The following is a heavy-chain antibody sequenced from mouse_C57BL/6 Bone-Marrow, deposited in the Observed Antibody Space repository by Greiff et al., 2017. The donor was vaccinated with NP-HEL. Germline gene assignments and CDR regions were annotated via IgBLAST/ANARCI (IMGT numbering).Heavy chain of an antibody. CDR2: IRSKSNNYAT. J-gene: IGHJ4*01. D-gene: IGHD2-10*02. CDR3: VRLPSNYYAMDY. Sequence: EVHLVESGGGLVQPKGSLKLSCAASGFSFNTYAMNWVRQAPGKGLEWVARIRSKSNNYATYYADSVKDRFTISRDDSESMLYLQMNNLKTEDTAMYYCVRLPSNYYAMDYWGQGTSVTVSS. V-gene: IGHV10-1*01. CDR1: GFSFNTYA.